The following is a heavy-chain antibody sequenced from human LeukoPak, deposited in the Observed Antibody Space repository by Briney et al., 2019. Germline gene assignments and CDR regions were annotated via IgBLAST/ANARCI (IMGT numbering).Heavy chain of an antibody. CDR1: GFTFSSYG. Sequence: GRSLRLSCAASGFTFSSYGMHWVRQAPGKGLEGVAVICYDGSNKYYADSVKGRFTISRDNSKNTLYLQMNSLRAEDTAVYYCAREVTMVRGVTHYYYYGMDVWGQGTTVTVSS. CDR2: ICYDGSNK. J-gene: IGHJ6*02. D-gene: IGHD3-10*01. V-gene: IGHV3-33*01. CDR3: AREVTMVRGVTHYYYYGMDV.